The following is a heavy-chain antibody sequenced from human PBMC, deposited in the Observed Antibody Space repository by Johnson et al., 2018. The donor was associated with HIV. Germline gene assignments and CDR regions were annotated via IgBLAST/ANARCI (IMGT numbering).Heavy chain of an antibody. CDR3: AKDPPPNYNFWSGYPRSDAFDI. V-gene: IGHV3-15*01. Sequence: VQLVESGGGLVKPGGSLRLSCAASGFTFSDYYMSWIRQAPGKGLEWVGRVKSKTDGGTTDYAAPVKGRFTIPRDNSKNTLHLQMNSLRAEDTAVYYCAKDPPPNYNFWSGYPRSDAFDIWGQGTMVTVSS. J-gene: IGHJ3*02. CDR1: GFTFSDYY. D-gene: IGHD3-3*01. CDR2: VKSKTDGGTT.